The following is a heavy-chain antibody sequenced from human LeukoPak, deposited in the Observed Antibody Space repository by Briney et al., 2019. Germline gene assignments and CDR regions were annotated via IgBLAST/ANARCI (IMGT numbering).Heavy chain of an antibody. CDR3: AKDRDSYGDYVLGY. D-gene: IGHD4-17*01. V-gene: IGHV3-23*01. CDR2: IRGSGGST. J-gene: IGHJ4*02. Sequence: GGSLRLSCAASGFTFSTYAMSWVRQAPGKGLEWVSGIRGSGGSTFYADSVKGRFTMSRDNSKNTLYLQMNSLRAEDTAVYYCAKDRDSYGDYVLGYWGQGILVTISS. CDR1: GFTFSTYA.